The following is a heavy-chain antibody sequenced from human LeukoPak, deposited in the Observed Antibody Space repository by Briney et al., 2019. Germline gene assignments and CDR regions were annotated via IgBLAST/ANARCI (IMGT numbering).Heavy chain of an antibody. J-gene: IGHJ5*02. V-gene: IGHV3-64*04. D-gene: IGHD6-13*01. CDR1: GFTFSSYA. CDR2: INNNGGNT. Sequence: GGSLRLSCSASGFTFSSYAVSWVRQAPGKGLEYVSAINNNGGNTYYADSVKGRFTISRDNAKNSLYLQMNSLRAEDTAVYYCARDSRIAAARRYNWFDPWGQGTLVTVS. CDR3: ARDSRIAAARRYNWFDP.